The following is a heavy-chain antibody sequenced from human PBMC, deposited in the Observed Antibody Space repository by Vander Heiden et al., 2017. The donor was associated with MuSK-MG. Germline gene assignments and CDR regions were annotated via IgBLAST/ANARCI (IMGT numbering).Heavy chain of an antibody. CDR3: AKGSLVTNYYYYYMDV. CDR1: GLTFSNYA. V-gene: IGHV3-23*01. CDR2: ISGSSGST. J-gene: IGHJ6*03. D-gene: IGHD2-21*02. Sequence: VQLLESGGGLVQPGGSLRLSCATAGLTFSNYAMSWVRQAPEKGLEWVSSISGSSGSTYYADSVKGRFTISRDNSRNTVYLQMNSLRGEDTAVYYCAKGSLVTNYYYYYMDVWGEGTTVIVSS.